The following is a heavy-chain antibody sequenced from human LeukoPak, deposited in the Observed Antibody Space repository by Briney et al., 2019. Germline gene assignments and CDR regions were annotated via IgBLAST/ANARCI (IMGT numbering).Heavy chain of an antibody. Sequence: SETLSLTCSVSGGSISTSSYYWGWIRQPPGRGLEWIGAIYYSGNNFYNPSLESRVTISVDTSKNQFSLKMISVTAADTSVYYCASLDAYNKFFEDWGQGTLVTVSS. D-gene: IGHD5-24*01. CDR3: ASLDAYNKFFED. CDR2: IYYSGNN. J-gene: IGHJ4*01. CDR1: GGSISTSSYY. V-gene: IGHV4-39*07.